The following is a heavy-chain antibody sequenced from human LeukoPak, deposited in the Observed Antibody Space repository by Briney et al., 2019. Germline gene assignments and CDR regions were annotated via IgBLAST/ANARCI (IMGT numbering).Heavy chain of an antibody. Sequence: PGGSLRLSCAASGFTFSSYSMNWVRQAPGKGLEWVSYISSSSSTIYYADSVKGRFTISRDNAKNSLYLQMNSLRAEDTAVYYCARDALPIKELSTSGIDYWGQGTLVTVSS. CDR2: ISSSSSTI. CDR3: ARDALPIKELSTSGIDY. CDR1: GFTFSSYS. D-gene: IGHD3-10*01. V-gene: IGHV3-48*01. J-gene: IGHJ4*02.